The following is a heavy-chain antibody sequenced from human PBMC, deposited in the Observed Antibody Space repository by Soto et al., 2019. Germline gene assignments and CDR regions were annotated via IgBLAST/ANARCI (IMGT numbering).Heavy chain of an antibody. V-gene: IGHV4-30-4*01. D-gene: IGHD3-10*01. J-gene: IGHJ6*02. CDR3: ARDSMVRGVSTYYYYGMDV. CDR1: GGSISSGDYY. CDR2: IYYSGST. Sequence: SETLSLTCTVSGGSISSGDYYWRWIRQPPGKGLEWIGYIYYSGSTYYNPSLKSRVTISVDTSKNQFSLKLSSVTAADTAVYYCARDSMVRGVSTYYYYGMDVWGQGTTVTVS.